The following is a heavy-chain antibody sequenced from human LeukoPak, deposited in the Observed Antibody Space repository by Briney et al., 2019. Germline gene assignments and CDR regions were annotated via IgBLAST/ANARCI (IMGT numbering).Heavy chain of an antibody. CDR1: GFNVSQYY. Sequence: PGGSLTLSCTLSGFNVSQYYKSCIRQAPGKGLEWVSYISSSSRYTNYADSVKGRFTISRDNAKNTLNLQMNSLRAEDTATYFWARYGYSSVDRFYFDSWGHGTLVTVSS. J-gene: IGHJ4*01. CDR2: ISSSSRYT. V-gene: IGHV3-11*03. D-gene: IGHD5-18*01. CDR3: ARYGYSSVDRFYFDS.